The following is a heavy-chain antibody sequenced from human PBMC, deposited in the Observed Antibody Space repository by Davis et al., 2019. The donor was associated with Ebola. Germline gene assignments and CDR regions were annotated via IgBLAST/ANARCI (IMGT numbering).Heavy chain of an antibody. J-gene: IGHJ4*02. V-gene: IGHV3-64*01. Sequence: GESLKISCAASGFTFSSYAMHWVRQAPGKGLEYVSAISSNGGSTYYANSVKGRFTISRDNSKNTLYLQMNSLRAEDTAVYYCARTIYDILTGYSTYYFDYWGQGTLVTVSS. CDR2: ISSNGGST. CDR1: GFTFSSYA. D-gene: IGHD3-9*01. CDR3: ARTIYDILTGYSTYYFDY.